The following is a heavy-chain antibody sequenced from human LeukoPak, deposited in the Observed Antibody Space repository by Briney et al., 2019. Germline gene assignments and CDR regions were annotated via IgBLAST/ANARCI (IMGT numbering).Heavy chain of an antibody. CDR2: IYYSGST. V-gene: IGHV4-31*03. D-gene: IGHD6-13*01. Sequence: SETLSLTCTVSGGSISSGGYYWSWIRQHPGKGLEWIGYIYYSGSTYYNPSLKSRITISVDTSKNQFSLKLSSVTAADTAVYYCARGSRIAAAALDYWGQGTLVTASS. J-gene: IGHJ4*02. CDR3: ARGSRIAAAALDY. CDR1: GGSISSGGYY.